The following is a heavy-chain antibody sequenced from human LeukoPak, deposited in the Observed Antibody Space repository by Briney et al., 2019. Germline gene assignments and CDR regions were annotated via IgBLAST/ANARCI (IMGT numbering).Heavy chain of an antibody. Sequence: GGSLRLYCAASGFTFRNAWLSWVRQAPGKGLEWVGRIKSKTDGGTTDYAAPVKGRFTISRDDSKNTLYLQMNSLKTEDTAVYYCSVHQYYYYGMDVWGQGTTVTVSS. D-gene: IGHD2-2*01. CDR1: GFTFRNAW. V-gene: IGHV3-15*01. CDR3: SVHQYYYYGMDV. J-gene: IGHJ6*02. CDR2: IKSKTDGGTT.